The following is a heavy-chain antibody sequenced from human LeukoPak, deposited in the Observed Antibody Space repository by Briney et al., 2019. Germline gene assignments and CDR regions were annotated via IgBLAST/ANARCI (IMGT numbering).Heavy chain of an antibody. Sequence: GASVKVSCKASGYTFTNYYMHWLRQAPGQGLEWMGIINPSGGSTSYAQNFQGRVTMTRDTSTSTVYMELSSLRSEDTAVYYCARGVSGYQGYYNMDVWDKGTTVTVSS. CDR1: GYTFTNYY. CDR2: INPSGGST. V-gene: IGHV1-46*01. J-gene: IGHJ6*03. CDR3: ARGVSGYQGYYNMDV. D-gene: IGHD3-22*01.